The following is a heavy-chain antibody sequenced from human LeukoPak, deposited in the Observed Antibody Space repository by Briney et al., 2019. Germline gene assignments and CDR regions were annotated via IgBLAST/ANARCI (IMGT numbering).Heavy chain of an antibody. CDR2: IYSGGST. V-gene: IGHV3-53*01. CDR3: ARSSSGYSLNWFDP. D-gene: IGHD3-22*01. J-gene: IGHJ5*02. Sequence: PGGSLRLSCAASGFTVSSNYMSWVRQAPGKGLEWVSVIYSGGSTYYADSVKGRFTISRDISKNTLYLQMNSLRAEDTAVYYCARSSSGYSLNWFDPWGQGTLVTVSS. CDR1: GFTVSSNY.